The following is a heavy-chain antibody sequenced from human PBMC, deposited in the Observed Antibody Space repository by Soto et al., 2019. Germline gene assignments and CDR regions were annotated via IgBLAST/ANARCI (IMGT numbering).Heavy chain of an antibody. Sequence: RGSLSLSCAASGFTFSSYSMNWARHAPGKGLEWVSSISSSSSYICYADSVKGRFTISRDNAKNSLYLQMNSLRAEDTAVYYCARDHEGIVVVVGGALVFWGQGTLVTVSS. CDR3: ARDHEGIVVVVGGALVF. J-gene: IGHJ4*03. CDR2: ISSSSSYI. D-gene: IGHD2-15*01. V-gene: IGHV3-21*01. CDR1: GFTFSSYS.